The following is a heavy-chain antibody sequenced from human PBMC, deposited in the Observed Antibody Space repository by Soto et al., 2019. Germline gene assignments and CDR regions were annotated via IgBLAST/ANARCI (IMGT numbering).Heavy chain of an antibody. Sequence: QVQLVQSGAEVKKPGSSVKVSCKASGGTFSSYAISWVRQAPGQGLEWMGGIIPIFGTANYAQTFQGRVTITADESTSTAYMEVSSLRSEDTAVDYCAGGGYDFWSGDYYYYGMDGWGQGTTVTVSS. D-gene: IGHD3-3*01. CDR2: IIPIFGTA. CDR1: GGTFSSYA. J-gene: IGHJ6*02. V-gene: IGHV1-69*01. CDR3: AGGGYDFWSGDYYYYGMDG.